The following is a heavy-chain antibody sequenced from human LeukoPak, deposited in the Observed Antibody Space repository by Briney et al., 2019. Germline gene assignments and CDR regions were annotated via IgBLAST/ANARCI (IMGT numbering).Heavy chain of an antibody. CDR2: INHSGST. D-gene: IGHD6-19*01. CDR1: GGSFSGYY. Sequence: SETLSLTCAVYGGSFSGYYWSWIRQPPGKGLEWLGEINHSGSTNYKPSLKSRVTISGDTSKNQCSLKLSSVTAADTAVYYCPRQYGRGSIAVAGFDYWGQGTLVTVSS. CDR3: PRQYGRGSIAVAGFDY. J-gene: IGHJ4*02. V-gene: IGHV4-34*01.